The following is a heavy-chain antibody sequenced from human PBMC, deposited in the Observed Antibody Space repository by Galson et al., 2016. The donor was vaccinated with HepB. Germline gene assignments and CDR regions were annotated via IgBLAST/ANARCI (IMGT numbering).Heavy chain of an antibody. CDR2: ISGSGRST. J-gene: IGHJ4*02. D-gene: IGHD6-13*01. CDR3: AKGNFGAAPGTNFDY. CDR1: GFTFSSYA. Sequence: SLRLSCAASGFTFSSYAMSWVRQAPGKGLEWVSAISGSGRSTDNANPVKGRFTISRDDSKNTLYLQMNSLRAEDTAVYYCAKGNFGAAPGTNFDYWGQGTLGTVSS. V-gene: IGHV3-23*01.